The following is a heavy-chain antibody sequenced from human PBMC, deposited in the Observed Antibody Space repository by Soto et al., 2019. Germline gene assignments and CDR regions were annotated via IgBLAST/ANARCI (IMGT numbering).Heavy chain of an antibody. CDR2: MYFNGSP. D-gene: IGHD3-10*01. CDR1: GASISSYY. Sequence: SETLSLTCTVSGASISSYYWSWIRQPPGKGLEGIGYMYFNGSPKYNPSLKSRVTMSVHTSKNQFSLKLRSVTAADTAVYYCASLWNFFDFWGQGALVTVSS. CDR3: ASLWNFFDF. J-gene: IGHJ4*02. V-gene: IGHV4-59*01.